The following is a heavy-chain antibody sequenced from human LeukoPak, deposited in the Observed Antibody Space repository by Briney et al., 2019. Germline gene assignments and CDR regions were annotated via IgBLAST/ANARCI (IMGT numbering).Heavy chain of an antibody. J-gene: IGHJ5*02. D-gene: IGHD2-8*01. V-gene: IGHV3-7*01. CDR2: IKQDGSEK. CDR3: TRDRMRANWFDP. CDR1: GFTFSNYW. Sequence: GGSLRLSCAASGFTFSNYWMTWVRQAPGKGLEWVANIKQDGSEKNYVDSVKGRFTISRDNAKNSLYLQMNSPRAEDTAVYFCTRDRMRANWFDPWGQGTLVIVSS.